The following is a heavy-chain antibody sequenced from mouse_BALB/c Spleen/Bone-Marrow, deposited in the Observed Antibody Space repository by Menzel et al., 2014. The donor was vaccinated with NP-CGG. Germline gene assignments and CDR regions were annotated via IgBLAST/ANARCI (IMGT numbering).Heavy chain of an antibody. CDR3: VRHLGAFYAMDY. V-gene: IGHV10-1*02. Sequence: EVQLVESDGGLVQPKGSLKLSCAASGFTFNTYAMNWVRQAPGKGLEWVARIRSKSNNYATYYADSVKDGFTISRDDSQSMLYLQMNNLKTEDTAMYYCVRHLGAFYAMDYWGQGTSVTVSS. J-gene: IGHJ4*01. D-gene: IGHD4-1*01. CDR1: GFTFNTYA. CDR2: IRSKSNNYAT.